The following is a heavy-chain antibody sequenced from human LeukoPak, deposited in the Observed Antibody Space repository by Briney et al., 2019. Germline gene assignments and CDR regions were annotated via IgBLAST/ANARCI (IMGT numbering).Heavy chain of an antibody. D-gene: IGHD1-26*01. V-gene: IGHV1-2*02. Sequence: ASVKVSCKASGYTFTGYYMHWVRQAPGQGLEWMGWMNPNSGDTKYSQKFQGRVSMTRDTSISTAYMELSRLQSDDTAVYYCARVIVGATCYGYWGQGTLVTVSS. CDR2: MNPNSGDT. J-gene: IGHJ4*02. CDR3: ARVIVGATCYGY. CDR1: GYTFTGYY.